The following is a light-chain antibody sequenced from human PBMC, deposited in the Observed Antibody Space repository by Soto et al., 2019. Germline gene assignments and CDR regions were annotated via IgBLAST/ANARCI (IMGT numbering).Light chain of an antibody. CDR2: DAS. CDR3: QQRSNWPRT. CDR1: QSVSSY. J-gene: IGKJ2*01. V-gene: IGKV3-11*01. Sequence: EIVLTQSTATLSLSPGERATLSCRASQSVSSYLAWYQQKLGQAPRLLIYDASNRATGIPARFSGSGSGTDFTLTIISLEPEDFAVYYCQQRSNWPRTFGQGTKLEIK.